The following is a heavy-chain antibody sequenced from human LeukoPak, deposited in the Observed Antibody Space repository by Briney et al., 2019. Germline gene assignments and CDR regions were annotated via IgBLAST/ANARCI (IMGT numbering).Heavy chain of an antibody. J-gene: IGHJ6*03. Sequence: SQTLSLTCTVSGGSISRGSYYWSWIRQPPGRGLEWIGSIYHSGSTYYNPSLKSQVSISIDTSKNQFSLQLNSVTPEDTAVYYCARVLRKGPYGDGGYFYYYMDVWGKGTTVTVSS. CDR2: IYHSGST. D-gene: IGHD4-17*01. CDR1: GGSISRGSYY. V-gene: IGHV4-39*01. CDR3: ARVLRKGPYGDGGYFYYYMDV.